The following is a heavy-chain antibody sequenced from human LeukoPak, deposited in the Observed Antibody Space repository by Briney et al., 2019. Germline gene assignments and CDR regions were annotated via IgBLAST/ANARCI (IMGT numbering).Heavy chain of an antibody. D-gene: IGHD2-2*01. V-gene: IGHV1-46*01. CDR1: GYIFTSHY. J-gene: IGHJ5*02. CDR3: ARDACSSTICQAGGNWFDP. Sequence: ASVKVSCKASGYIFTSHYMHWMRQAPGQGLEWMGMINPSGGSTVYAQKFQGRVTMTRDTSTNIVYMELNNLRSEDTAVYFCARDACSSTICQAGGNWFDPWGQGTLVIVS. CDR2: INPSGGST.